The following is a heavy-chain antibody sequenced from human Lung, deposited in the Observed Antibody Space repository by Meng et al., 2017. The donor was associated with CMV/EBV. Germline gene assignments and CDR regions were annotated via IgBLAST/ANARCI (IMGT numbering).Heavy chain of an antibody. CDR3: ATVGYSDGADCYIVLFDP. Sequence: SETLSLXXTVSGASISDFYWSWIRQPPGKGLEWIGYIHESGNTKYNPSLTSRVTMSIDTSENQFSLRLNSVTAADTAIYYCATVGYSDGADCYIVLFDPWGQGXMVTVSS. CDR1: GASISDFY. V-gene: IGHV4-59*01. D-gene: IGHD2-21*02. CDR2: IHESGNT. J-gene: IGHJ5*02.